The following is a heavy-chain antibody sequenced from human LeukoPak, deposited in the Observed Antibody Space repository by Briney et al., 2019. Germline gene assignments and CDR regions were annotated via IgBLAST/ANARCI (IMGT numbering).Heavy chain of an antibody. CDR3: AKLINYYGSGRYWYFDL. Sequence: GGSLRLSCAASGFTFSSYAMGWVRQAPGKGLEWVSAISGSGGSTYYADSVKGRFTISRDNSKNTLYLQMNSLRAEDTAVYYCAKLINYYGSGRYWYFDLWGRGTLVTVSS. V-gene: IGHV3-23*01. CDR1: GFTFSSYA. CDR2: ISGSGGST. J-gene: IGHJ2*01. D-gene: IGHD3-10*01.